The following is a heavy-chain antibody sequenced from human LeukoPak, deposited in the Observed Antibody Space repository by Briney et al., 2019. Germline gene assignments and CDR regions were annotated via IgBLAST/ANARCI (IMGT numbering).Heavy chain of an antibody. CDR2: INPNSGGA. D-gene: IGHD1/OR15-1a*01. CDR1: GYTFTGYY. Sequence: ASVKVSCKASGYTFTGYYMHWVRQAPGQGLEWMRWINPNSGGANFAQKFQGRVTMTRDTSISTAYMELSRLSFDDTAVYYCARNNDAFDIWGQGTMVTVSS. V-gene: IGHV1-2*02. J-gene: IGHJ3*02. CDR3: ARNNDAFDI.